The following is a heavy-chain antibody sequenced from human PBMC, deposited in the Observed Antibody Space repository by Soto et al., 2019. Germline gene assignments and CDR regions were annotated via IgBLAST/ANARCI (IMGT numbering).Heavy chain of an antibody. CDR1: GFTFSSYA. V-gene: IGHV3-23*01. J-gene: IGHJ4*02. CDR3: AKDRPVLRFLEWLLFDY. CDR2: ISGSGGST. D-gene: IGHD3-3*01. Sequence: GGSLRLSCAASGFTFSSYAMSWVRQAPGKGLEWVSAISGSGGSTYYADSVKGRFTISRDNSKNTLYLQMNSLRAEDTAVYYCAKDRPVLRFLEWLLFDYWGQGTLVTV.